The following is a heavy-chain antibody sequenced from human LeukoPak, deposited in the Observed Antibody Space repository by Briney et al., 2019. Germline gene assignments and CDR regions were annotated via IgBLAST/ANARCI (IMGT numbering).Heavy chain of an antibody. CDR1: GFTFSSYS. V-gene: IGHV3-21*01. CDR3: AREVYSSGWYSFDY. J-gene: IGHJ4*02. Sequence: GGSLRLSCAASGFTFSSYSMNWVRQAPGKGLECVSSISSSSSYIYYADSVKGRFTISRDNAKNSLHLQMNSLRAEDTAVYYCAREVYSSGWYSFDYWGQGTLVTVSS. CDR2: ISSSSSYI. D-gene: IGHD6-19*01.